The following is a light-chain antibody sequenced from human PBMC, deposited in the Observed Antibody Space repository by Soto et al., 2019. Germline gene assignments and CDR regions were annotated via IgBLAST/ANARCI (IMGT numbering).Light chain of an antibody. CDR2: AAS. Sequence: EIVLTQSPGTLSLSPGERATLSCRASQNIKNNNLVWYRQKPGQSPRLLIYAASSRATGIPDRFSGSGSGTDFTQTISRVAPEDFAVYYCQQYGDSLWTFGQGTKVEIK. CDR3: QQYGDSLWT. CDR1: QNIKNNN. J-gene: IGKJ1*01. V-gene: IGKV3-20*01.